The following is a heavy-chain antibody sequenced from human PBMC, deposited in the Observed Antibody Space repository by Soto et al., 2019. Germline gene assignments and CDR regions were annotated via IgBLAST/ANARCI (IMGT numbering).Heavy chain of an antibody. CDR1: GGSISSYY. J-gene: IGHJ5*02. D-gene: IGHD3-9*01. CDR3: ARTKLRYFDWLFPNWFDP. Sequence: SETLSLTCTVSGGSISSYYWSWIRQPPGKGLEWIGYIYYSGSTNYNPSLKSRVTISVDTSKNQFSLKLSSVTAADTAVYYCARTKLRYFDWLFPNWFDPWGQGTLVTVSS. CDR2: IYYSGST. V-gene: IGHV4-59*01.